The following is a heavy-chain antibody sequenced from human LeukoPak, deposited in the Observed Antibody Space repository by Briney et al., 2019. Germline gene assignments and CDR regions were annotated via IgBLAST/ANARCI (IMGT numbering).Heavy chain of an antibody. CDR3: ARCVVATGGIDY. CDR2: IYYSGST. V-gene: IGHV4-39*01. CDR1: GGFISSSSYY. Sequence: PSETLSLTCTVSGGFISSSSYYWGWIRQPPGKGLEWIGSIYYSGSTYYNPSLKSRVTISVDTSKNQFSLKLSFVTAADTAVYYCARCVVATGGIDYWGQGTLVTVSS. D-gene: IGHD2-21*01. J-gene: IGHJ4*02.